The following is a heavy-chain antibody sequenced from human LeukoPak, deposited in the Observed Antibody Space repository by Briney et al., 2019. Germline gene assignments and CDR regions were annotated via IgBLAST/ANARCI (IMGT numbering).Heavy chain of an antibody. J-gene: IGHJ4*02. CDR1: GYSFTSYW. Sequence: GESLKISCKGSGYSFTSYWIGWVRQMPGKGLEWMGVIYPGDSDTRYSPSFQGQVTISADKSISTAYLQWSSLKASDTAMYYFAGRHLGVLSPPFFDYWGQGTLVTVSS. D-gene: IGHD3-16*02. CDR2: IYPGDSDT. CDR3: AGRHLGVLSPPFFDY. V-gene: IGHV5-51*01.